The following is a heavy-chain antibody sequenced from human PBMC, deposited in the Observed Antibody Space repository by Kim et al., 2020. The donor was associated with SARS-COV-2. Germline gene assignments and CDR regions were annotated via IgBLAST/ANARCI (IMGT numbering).Heavy chain of an antibody. CDR1: GFTFSSYA. D-gene: IGHD3-10*01. J-gene: IGHJ4*02. CDR3: ARDPNSYGSGSYPFDY. Sequence: GGSLRLSCAASGFTFSSYAMHWVRQAPGKGLEWVAVISYAGSNKYYADSVKGRFTISRDNSKNTLYLQMNSLRAEDTAVYYCARDPNSYGSGSYPFDYWGQGTLVTVSS. CDR2: ISYAGSNK. V-gene: IGHV3-30*04.